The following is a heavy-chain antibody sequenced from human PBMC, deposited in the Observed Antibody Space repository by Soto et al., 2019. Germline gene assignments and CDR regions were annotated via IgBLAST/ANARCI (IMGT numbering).Heavy chain of an antibody. V-gene: IGHV3-23*01. J-gene: IGHJ6*02. CDR3: AKDRTQDYDSSGPYYYYGMDV. CDR1: ELPFSSWS. Sequence: GGPSIAACRAAELPFSSWSMTWFRQDPGKGLEWVSAISGSGGSTYYADSVKGRFTISRDNSKNTLYLQMNSLRAEDTAVYYCAKDRTQDYDSSGPYYYYGMDVWGQGTTVTVSS. CDR2: ISGSGGST. D-gene: IGHD3-22*01.